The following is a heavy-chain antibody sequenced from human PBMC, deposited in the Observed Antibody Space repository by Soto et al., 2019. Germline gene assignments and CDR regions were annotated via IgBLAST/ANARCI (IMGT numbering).Heavy chain of an antibody. J-gene: IGHJ4*02. CDR3: ARGIAVAGPVGY. D-gene: IGHD6-19*01. Sequence: ALVKVSCKASGYTFTSYGICWVRQAPGQGLEWMGWISAYNGNTNYAQKLQGRVTMTTDTSTSTAYMELRSLRSDDTAVYYCARGIAVAGPVGYWGQGTLVIGSS. CDR2: ISAYNGNT. CDR1: GYTFTSYG. V-gene: IGHV1-18*01.